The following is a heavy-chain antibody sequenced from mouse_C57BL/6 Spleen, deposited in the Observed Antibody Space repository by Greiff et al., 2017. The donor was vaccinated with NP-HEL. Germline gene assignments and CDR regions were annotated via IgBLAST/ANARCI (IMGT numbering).Heavy chain of an antibody. CDR2: ISYDGSN. CDR3: AYGSSYLIAMDY. V-gene: IGHV3-6*01. J-gene: IGHJ4*01. Sequence: EVQLVESGPGLVKPSQSLSLTCSVTGYSITSGYYWNWIRQFPGNKLEWMGYISYDGSNNYNPSLKNRISITRDTSKNQFFLKLNSVTTEDTATYYCAYGSSYLIAMDYWGQGTSVTVSS. D-gene: IGHD1-1*01. CDR1: GYSITSGYY.